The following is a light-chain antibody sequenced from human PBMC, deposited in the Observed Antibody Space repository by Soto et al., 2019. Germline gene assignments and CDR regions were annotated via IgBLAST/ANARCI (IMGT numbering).Light chain of an antibody. CDR2: KAS. CDR3: QHYDSYSEA. CDR1: QTISSW. Sequence: IQMTQSPSTLSGSVGDRVTITCRASQTISSWLAWYQQKPGKAPKLLIYKASTLKSGVPSRFSGSGSGTEFTLTISSLQPDDFATDYCQHYDSYSEAFGQGTKVDLK. V-gene: IGKV1-5*03. J-gene: IGKJ1*01.